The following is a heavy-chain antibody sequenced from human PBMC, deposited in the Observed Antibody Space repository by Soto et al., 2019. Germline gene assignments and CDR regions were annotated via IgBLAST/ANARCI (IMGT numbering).Heavy chain of an antibody. D-gene: IGHD3-10*01. Sequence: QVQLQESGPGLVKASQTLSLTCNVSGGSIRSGGYYWTWIRQHPGKGLEWIGNIHHSGSTFYNPSLNSRFSISVDTSKNQFSMKLSSVTAADTAVYFCVRGVLSWGQGTLVTVSS. CDR3: VRGVLS. V-gene: IGHV4-31*03. J-gene: IGHJ1*01. CDR2: IHHSGST. CDR1: GGSIRSGGYY.